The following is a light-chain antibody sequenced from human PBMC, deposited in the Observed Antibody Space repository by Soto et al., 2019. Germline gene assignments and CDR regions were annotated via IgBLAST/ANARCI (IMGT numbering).Light chain of an antibody. CDR1: QSVSSY. CDR3: QQRRNWPLT. J-gene: IGKJ4*01. CDR2: DAS. Sequence: EIVLTQSPATLSLSPGERATLSCRASQSVSSYLAWYQQKPGQAPRLLIYDASNRATGIPARFSGSGSGTDFIRTISSLEPEDFAVYYCQQRRNWPLTFGGGTKVEIK. V-gene: IGKV3-11*01.